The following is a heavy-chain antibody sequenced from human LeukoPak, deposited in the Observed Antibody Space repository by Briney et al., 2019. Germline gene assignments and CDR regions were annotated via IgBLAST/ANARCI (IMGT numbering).Heavy chain of an antibody. D-gene: IGHD5-18*01. CDR2: ISSSSSYI. J-gene: IGHJ4*02. Sequence: PGGSLRLSCAASGFTFSPYSMNGVRQAPGTGLEWVSSISSSSSYIYYADSVKGRFTISRDNAKNSLYLQMNSLSAEDTAVYYCARVVWPGYSYGYFDYWGQGTLVTVSS. CDR1: GFTFSPYS. CDR3: ARVVWPGYSYGYFDY. V-gene: IGHV3-21*01.